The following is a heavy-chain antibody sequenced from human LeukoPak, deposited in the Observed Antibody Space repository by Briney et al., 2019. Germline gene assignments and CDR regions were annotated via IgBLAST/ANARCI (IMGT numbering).Heavy chain of an antibody. D-gene: IGHD2-2*01. CDR3: ARDPGVVPAANYYYSGMDV. CDR1: VGTFSSYA. CDR2: IIVILGIA. J-gene: IGHJ6*02. V-gene: IGHV1-69*04. Sequence: SVRVSCEASVGTFSSYATSWVRQAPGQGLWWMGRIIVILGIANYAQKFQGRVTITADKSTSTAYMELSSLRSEDTAVYYCARDPGVVPAANYYYSGMDVWGQGTTVTVSS.